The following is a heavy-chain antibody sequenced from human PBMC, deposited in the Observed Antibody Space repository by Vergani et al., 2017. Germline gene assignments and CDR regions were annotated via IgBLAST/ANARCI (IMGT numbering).Heavy chain of an antibody. V-gene: IGHV4-31*03. D-gene: IGHD2-15*01. J-gene: IGHJ6*02. Sequence: QVQLQQWGAGLVKPSQTLSLTCTVSGGSISSGGYYWSWIRQHPGKGLEWIGYIYYSGSTYYNPSLKSRVTISVDTSKNQFSLKLSSVTAADTAVYYCARGYCSGGSCYSYYYYYGMDVWGQGTTVTVSS. CDR3: ARGYCSGGSCYSYYYYYGMDV. CDR2: IYYSGST. CDR1: GGSISSGGYY.